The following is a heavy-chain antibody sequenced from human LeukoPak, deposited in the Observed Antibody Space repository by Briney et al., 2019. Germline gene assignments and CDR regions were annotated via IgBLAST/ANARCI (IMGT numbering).Heavy chain of an antibody. Sequence: TGGSLRLSCAASGFTFSSYAMSWVRQAPGKGLEWVSAISGSGGSTYYADSVKGRFTISRDNSKNTLYLQMNSLRAEDTAVYYCAKDPRYDFWSGYNLSEYWGQGTLVTVSS. CDR3: AKDPRYDFWSGYNLSEY. D-gene: IGHD3-3*01. V-gene: IGHV3-23*01. J-gene: IGHJ4*02. CDR2: ISGSGGST. CDR1: GFTFSSYA.